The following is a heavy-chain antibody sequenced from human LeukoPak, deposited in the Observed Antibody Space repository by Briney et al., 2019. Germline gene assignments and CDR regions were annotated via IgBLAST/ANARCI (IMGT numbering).Heavy chain of an antibody. CDR1: GFTFANYN. Sequence: GESLRLSCAASGFTFANYNFNWVRQAPGKGLEWVSYISSTSSTIYYADSMKGRFTISRDNAKNSLYLQMSSLRAEDTAVYYCARDPPHGMDVWGQGTTVTVSS. CDR2: ISSTSSTI. V-gene: IGHV3-48*01. CDR3: ARDPPHGMDV. J-gene: IGHJ6*02.